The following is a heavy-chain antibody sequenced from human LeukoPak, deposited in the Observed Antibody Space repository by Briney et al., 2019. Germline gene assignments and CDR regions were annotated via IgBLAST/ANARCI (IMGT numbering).Heavy chain of an antibody. CDR1: GGSISSSSDY. V-gene: IGHV4-39*01. Sequence: SETLSLTCTVSGGSISSSSDYWGWIRQPPGKGLEWIGSIYYSGSTYYNPSLKSRVTISVDTSKNQFSLKLSSVTAADTAVYYCARALCSGGSCYSAPFDYWGQGTLVTVSS. CDR2: IYYSGST. J-gene: IGHJ4*02. D-gene: IGHD2-15*01. CDR3: ARALCSGGSCYSAPFDY.